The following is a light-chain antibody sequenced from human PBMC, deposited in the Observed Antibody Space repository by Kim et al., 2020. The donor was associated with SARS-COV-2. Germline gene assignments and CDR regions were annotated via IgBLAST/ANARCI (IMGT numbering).Light chain of an antibody. Sequence: DIQMTQSPSSLSAFVGDRVTITCRASQSISNYLNWYQQKPGIAPKALIYDASSLQSGVPSRFSGSGSGTDFTLTISSLQPEDFATYYCQPSYSTPDTFGQGTKLAI. CDR1: QSISNY. V-gene: IGKV1-39*01. CDR2: DAS. CDR3: QPSYSTPDT. J-gene: IGKJ2*01.